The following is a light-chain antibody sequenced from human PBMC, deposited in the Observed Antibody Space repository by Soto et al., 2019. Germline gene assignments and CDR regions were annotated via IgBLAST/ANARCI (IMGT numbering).Light chain of an antibody. CDR3: AVWDDSLKSML. V-gene: IGLV1-44*01. Sequence: QSVLTQPPSASATPGQRVTISCSGGSSNIGRNTVNWYQQLPGAAPKLLMYNDYQRPSGVPDRFSGSKSGASVSLAISGLQSDDEADYYCAVWDDSLKSMLSGGGTKLTV. J-gene: IGLJ2*01. CDR2: NDY. CDR1: SSNIGRNT.